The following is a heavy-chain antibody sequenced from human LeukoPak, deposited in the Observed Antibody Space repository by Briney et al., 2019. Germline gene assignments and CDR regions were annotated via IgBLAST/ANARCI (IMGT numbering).Heavy chain of an antibody. CDR2: IFTTGTT. J-gene: IGHJ4*02. V-gene: IGHV4-4*07. CDR1: GGSISTYD. CDR3: ARGSPYDIAARLAV. D-gene: IGHD6-6*01. Sequence: SETLSLTCAVSGGSISTYDWSWIRQPAGKGLEWIGRIFTTGTTNYDPSLQSRVTMSIDTSKNQFSLKLRSVTAADTAVYYCARGSPYDIAARLAVWGQGTLVTVSS.